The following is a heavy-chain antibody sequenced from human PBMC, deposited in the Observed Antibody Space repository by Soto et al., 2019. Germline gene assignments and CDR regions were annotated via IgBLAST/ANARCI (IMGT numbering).Heavy chain of an antibody. V-gene: IGHV5-10-1*01. CDR2: IDPSDSCT. Sequence: PGESLKISCKGSGYSFTSYWISWVRQMPGKGLEWMGRIDPSDSCTNYSPSFQGHVTISADKSISTAYLQWSSLKASDTAMYYCARHVLRFLEWFPSLGMDVWGQGTTVTVSS. J-gene: IGHJ6*02. CDR1: GYSFTSYW. CDR3: ARHVLRFLEWFPSLGMDV. D-gene: IGHD3-3*01.